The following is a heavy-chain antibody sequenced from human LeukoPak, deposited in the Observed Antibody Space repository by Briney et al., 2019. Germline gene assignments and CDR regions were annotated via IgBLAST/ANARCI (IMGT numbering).Heavy chain of an antibody. CDR1: GFTFDDYA. Sequence: SGGSLRLSCAASGFTFDDYAMHWVRQAPGKGLEWVSGISWNSGSIGYADSVKGRFAISRDNAKNSLYLQMNSLRAEDTALYYCAKKRWADGMDVWGQGTTVTVSS. J-gene: IGHJ6*02. CDR3: AKKRWADGMDV. CDR2: ISWNSGSI. V-gene: IGHV3-9*01. D-gene: IGHD6-13*01.